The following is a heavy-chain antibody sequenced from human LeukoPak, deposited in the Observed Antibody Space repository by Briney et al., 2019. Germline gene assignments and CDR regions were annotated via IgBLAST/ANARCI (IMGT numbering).Heavy chain of an antibody. V-gene: IGHV3-30-3*01. Sequence: GGSLRLSCAASGFTFRNYTMTWVRQAPGKGLEWVAVISYDGSNKYYADSVKGRFTISRDNSKNTLYLQMNSLRAEDTAVYYCARDLHLLPRYYYYTMDVWGQGTTVTVSS. CDR1: GFTFRNYT. J-gene: IGHJ6*02. D-gene: IGHD2-15*01. CDR2: ISYDGSNK. CDR3: ARDLHLLPRYYYYTMDV.